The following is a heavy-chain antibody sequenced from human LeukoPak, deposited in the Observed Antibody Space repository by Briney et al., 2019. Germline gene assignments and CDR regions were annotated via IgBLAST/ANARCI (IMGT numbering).Heavy chain of an antibody. V-gene: IGHV3-21*01. J-gene: IGHJ4*02. CDR1: GFTFSSYS. D-gene: IGHD2-2*01. CDR3: ARDWGDCSSTSCYAHFDY. CDR2: ISSSSSYI. Sequence: GGSLRLSCAASGFTFSSYSMNWVRRAPGKGLEWVSSISSSSSYIYYADSVKGRFTISRDNAKNSLYLQMNSLRAEDTAVYYCARDWGDCSSTSCYAHFDYWGQGTLVTVSS.